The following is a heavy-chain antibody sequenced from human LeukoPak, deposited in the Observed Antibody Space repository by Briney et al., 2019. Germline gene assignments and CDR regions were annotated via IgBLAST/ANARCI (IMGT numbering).Heavy chain of an antibody. V-gene: IGHV4-59*01. J-gene: IGHJ4*02. D-gene: IGHD1-1*01. CDR3: ARSSRGLALEFDY. CDR1: GGSISSYY. CDR2: IYYSGTT. Sequence: SETLSLTCTVSGGSISSYYWSWIRQPPGKGLEWIGYIYYSGTTNYNPSLKSRVTISVDTSKNQFSLKLSSVTAADTAVYYCARSSRGLALEFDYWGQGTLVTVSS.